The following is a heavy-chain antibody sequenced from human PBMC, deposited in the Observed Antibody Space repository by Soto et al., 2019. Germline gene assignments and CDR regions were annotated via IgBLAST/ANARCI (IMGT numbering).Heavy chain of an antibody. CDR2: IYYSGST. D-gene: IGHD5-18*01. J-gene: IGHJ4*02. CDR3: ARDTRYSYGLDY. Sequence: SETLSLTCTVSGGSISSGDYYWSWIRQPPGKGLEWIGYIYYSGSTYYNPSLKSRVTISVDTSKNQFSLKLSSVTAADTAVYYCARDTRYSYGLDYWGQGTLVTVSS. CDR1: GGSISSGDYY. V-gene: IGHV4-30-4*01.